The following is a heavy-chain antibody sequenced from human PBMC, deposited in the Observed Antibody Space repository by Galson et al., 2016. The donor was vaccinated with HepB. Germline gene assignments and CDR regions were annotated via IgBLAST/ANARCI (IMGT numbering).Heavy chain of an antibody. V-gene: IGHV2-70*01. J-gene: IGHJ4*02. CDR3: ARVTSGWSQFDY. CDR2: IDWDDDK. CDR1: GFSLTTSGMC. Sequence: PALVKPTQTLTLTCTISGFSLTTSGMCVSWIRQPPGKALEWLALIDWDDDKYYSASLKTRLTISKDTSKNQVVLTMTNVAPVDTATYFCARVTSGWSQFDYWGQGSLVTVSS. D-gene: IGHD6-19*01.